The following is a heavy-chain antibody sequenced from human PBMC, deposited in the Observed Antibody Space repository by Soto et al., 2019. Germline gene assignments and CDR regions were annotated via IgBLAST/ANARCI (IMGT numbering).Heavy chain of an antibody. CDR1: GGSFSGYY. V-gene: IGHV4-34*01. J-gene: IGHJ5*02. CDR3: ASGGRLGEFISHNWFDP. Sequence: SETLSLTCAVEGGSFSGYYWSWIRQPPGKGLEWIGEINHSGSTNYNPSLKSRVTISVDTSKNQFSLKLSSVTAADTAVYYCASGGRLGEFISHNWFDPWGQGTLVPVSS. CDR2: INHSGST. D-gene: IGHD3-10*01.